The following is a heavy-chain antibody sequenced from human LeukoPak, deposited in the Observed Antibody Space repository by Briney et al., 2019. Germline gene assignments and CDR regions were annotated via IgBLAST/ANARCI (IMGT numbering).Heavy chain of an antibody. D-gene: IGHD6-13*01. CDR3: ARDSIAAAGIPRYNWFDP. V-gene: IGHV1-69*01. CDR2: IIPIFGTA. Sequence: SVKASCKASGGTFSSYAISWVRQAPGQGLEWMGGIIPIFGTANYAQKFQGRVTITADESTSTAYMELSSLRSEDTAVYYCARDSIAAAGIPRYNWFDPWGQGTPVTVSS. J-gene: IGHJ5*02. CDR1: GGTFSSYA.